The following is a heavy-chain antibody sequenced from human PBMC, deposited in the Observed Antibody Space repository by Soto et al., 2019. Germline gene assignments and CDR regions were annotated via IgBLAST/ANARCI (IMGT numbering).Heavy chain of an antibody. J-gene: IGHJ6*02. D-gene: IGHD2-15*01. CDR1: GGTFSRYS. CDR2: IIPIFGIA. V-gene: IGHV1-69*02. Sequence: QVQLVQSGAEVKKPGSSVKVSCKASGGTFSRYSITWVRQAPGHGLEWIGRIIPIFGIASYAQKFQGRVTIRGGVRTSIAYLGLSSLVAGVPAMYTGARGGRAGAAGCVAAAIDGMDVGCQWST. CDR3: ARGGRAGAAGCVAAAIDGMDV.